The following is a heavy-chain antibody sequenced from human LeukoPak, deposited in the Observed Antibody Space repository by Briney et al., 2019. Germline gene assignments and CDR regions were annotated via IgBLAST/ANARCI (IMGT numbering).Heavy chain of an antibody. J-gene: IGHJ4*02. CDR2: IIPIFGTA. CDR3: ATGAVVAGTNYFDY. D-gene: IGHD6-19*01. V-gene: IGHV1-69*05. CDR1: GGTFSSCA. Sequence: SVKVSFKASGGTFSSCAISWVRQATGQGLEWMGGIIPIFGTANYTQKFQGRVTITTDESTSTAYMELSSLRSEDTAVYYCATGAVVAGTNYFDYWGQGTLVTVSS.